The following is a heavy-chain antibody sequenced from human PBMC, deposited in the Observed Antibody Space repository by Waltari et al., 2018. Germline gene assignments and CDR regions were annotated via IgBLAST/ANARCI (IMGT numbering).Heavy chain of an antibody. CDR1: GGSFSGYY. Sequence: QVQLQQWGAGLLKPSETLSLTCAVYGGSFSGYYWSWIRPPPGKGLEWIVEINHSGITNYNPSLKGRVTISVDTSKNQFSLKLSSVTAADTAVYYCAKGVGVMVRGVKGWSSFDYWGQGTLVTVSS. V-gene: IGHV4-34*01. CDR3: AKGVGVMVRGVKGWSSFDY. CDR2: INHSGIT. D-gene: IGHD3-10*01. J-gene: IGHJ4*02.